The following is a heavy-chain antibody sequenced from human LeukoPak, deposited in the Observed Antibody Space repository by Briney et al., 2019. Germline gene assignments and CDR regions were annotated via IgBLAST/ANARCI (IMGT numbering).Heavy chain of an antibody. CDR1: GFTFSSYA. CDR3: ARSAWIQLWLE. Sequence: GGSLRLSCAASGFTFSSYAMHWVRQAPGKGLEWVAVISYDGSNKYYADSVKGRFTISRDNSKNTLYLQMNSLRAEDTAVYYCARSAWIQLWLEWGQGTLVTVSS. V-gene: IGHV3-30-3*01. D-gene: IGHD5-18*01. CDR2: ISYDGSNK. J-gene: IGHJ4*02.